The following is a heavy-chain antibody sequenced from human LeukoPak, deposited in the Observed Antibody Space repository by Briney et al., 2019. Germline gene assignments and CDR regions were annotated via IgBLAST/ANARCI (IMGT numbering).Heavy chain of an antibody. D-gene: IGHD3-22*01. CDR1: GFTFSSYA. Sequence: GGSLRLSCAASGFTFSSYAMHWVRQAPGKGLEWVAVISYDGSNKYYADSVKGRFTISRDNSKNTLYLQMSGLRAEDTAVYYCARDGEDDSSGNYKPFDYWGQGTLVTVSS. CDR2: ISYDGSNK. CDR3: ARDGEDDSSGNYKPFDY. V-gene: IGHV3-30-3*01. J-gene: IGHJ4*02.